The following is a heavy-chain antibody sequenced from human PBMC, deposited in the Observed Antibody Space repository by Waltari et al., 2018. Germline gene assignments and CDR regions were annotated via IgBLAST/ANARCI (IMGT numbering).Heavy chain of an antibody. CDR1: GYSISSGYY. CDR2: IYHSGST. D-gene: IGHD1-26*01. Sequence: QVQLQESGPGLVKPSETLSLTCTVSGYSISSGYYWGWIRQPPGKGLEWIGSIYHSGSTYYNPALKSRVTISVDTSKNQFSLKLSSVTAADTAVYYCARVEGATGNFDYWGQGTLVTVSS. V-gene: IGHV4-38-2*02. CDR3: ARVEGATGNFDY. J-gene: IGHJ4*02.